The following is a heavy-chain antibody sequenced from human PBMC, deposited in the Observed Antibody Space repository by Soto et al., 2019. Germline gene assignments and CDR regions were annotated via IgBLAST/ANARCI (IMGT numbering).Heavy chain of an antibody. CDR2: FDPEDGET. J-gene: IGHJ4*02. CDR3: TRLYCGGDCSTPDY. CDR1: GYTFTSYA. V-gene: IGHV1-24*01. D-gene: IGHD2-21*02. Sequence: GASVKVSCKASGYTFTSYAMHWARQAPGQRLEWMGGFDPEDGETIYAQKFQGRVTMTEDTSTDTAYMELSSLKTEDTAVYYCTRLYCGGDCSTPDYWGQGTLVTVSS.